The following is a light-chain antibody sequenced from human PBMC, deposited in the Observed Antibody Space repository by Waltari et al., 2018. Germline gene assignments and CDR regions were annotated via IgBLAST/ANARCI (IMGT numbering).Light chain of an antibody. Sequence: DIVLTQSPATLSLSPGERATLSCRASQSVSTFLAWYQQKPGQAPRLLIYHATNRATGIPARFSGSGSGTNFALTISSLEPEDFAVYYCQQRANWPPLSFGGGTRVEIK. CDR1: QSVSTF. CDR3: QQRANWPPLS. J-gene: IGKJ4*01. CDR2: HAT. V-gene: IGKV3-11*01.